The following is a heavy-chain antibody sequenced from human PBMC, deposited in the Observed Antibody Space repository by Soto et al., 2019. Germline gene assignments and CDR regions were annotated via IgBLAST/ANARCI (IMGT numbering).Heavy chain of an antibody. V-gene: IGHV3-11*06. CDR2: ISSSGNYA. D-gene: IGHD3-10*01. CDR1: GFTFSDYY. Sequence: QVQLVESGGGLVKPAGSLRLSCAASGFTFSDYYMSWIRQAPGKGLEWISYISSSGNYADYADSMKGRFSISRDNAKNSLYLEVHSLRAEDKGVYFCARSSGSYWWEFDYWGQGTLVTVSS. CDR3: ARSSGSYWWEFDY. J-gene: IGHJ4*02.